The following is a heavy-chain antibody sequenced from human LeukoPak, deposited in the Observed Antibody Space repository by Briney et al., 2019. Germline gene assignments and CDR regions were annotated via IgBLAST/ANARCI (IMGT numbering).Heavy chain of an antibody. J-gene: IGHJ3*01. D-gene: IGHD4-17*01. CDR1: GYTFTDYD. Sequence: ASVKVSCKTSGYTFTDYDVHWVRQAPGQGREWMGWINPNSASTNYAQRLQGRVTFTRDTSLSIAYMELTNLTSEDAAVYFCARGDFGETNTAFDVWGQGTLVAVSS. CDR2: INPNSAST. CDR3: ARGDFGETNTAFDV. V-gene: IGHV1-8*03.